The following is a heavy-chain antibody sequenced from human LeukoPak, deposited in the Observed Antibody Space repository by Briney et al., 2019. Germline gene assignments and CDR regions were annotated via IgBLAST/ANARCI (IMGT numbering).Heavy chain of an antibody. V-gene: IGHV3-7*01. CDR2: ISPDGSDK. D-gene: IGHD3-10*01. J-gene: IGHJ5*02. Sequence: GGSLRLSCAASGFTFGNTWMGWVRQAPGKGLEWVANISPDGSDKYYVDSARGRFTISRDNAQNSVNLRMNSLRAEDSAVYYCGRWGVNAGLDRWGQGTLVSVAS. CDR3: GRWGVNAGLDR. CDR1: GFTFGNTW.